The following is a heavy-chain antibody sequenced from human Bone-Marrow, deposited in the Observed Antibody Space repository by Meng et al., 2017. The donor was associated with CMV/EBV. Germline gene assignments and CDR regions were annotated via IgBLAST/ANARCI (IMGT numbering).Heavy chain of an antibody. Sequence: GGSLRLSCAASGFTFSSYWMSWVRQAPGKGLEWVANIKQDGSEKYYVDSVKGRFTISRDNAKNSLYLQMNSLRAEDTAVYYCARANDFWSGYNYYYYGMDVWGQGTTVTVSS. V-gene: IGHV3-7*01. CDR2: IKQDGSEK. CDR3: ARANDFWSGYNYYYYGMDV. CDR1: GFTFSSYW. J-gene: IGHJ6*02. D-gene: IGHD3-3*01.